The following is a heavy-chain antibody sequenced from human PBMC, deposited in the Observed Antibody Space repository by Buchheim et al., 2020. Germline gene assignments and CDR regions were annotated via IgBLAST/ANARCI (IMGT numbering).Heavy chain of an antibody. CDR3: ARDGHFGVVIRKNWFDP. J-gene: IGHJ5*02. V-gene: IGHV3-30-3*01. CDR2: ISYDGSNK. Sequence: QVQLVESGGGVVQPGRSLRLSCAASGFTFSSYAMYWVRQAPDKGLEWVAVISYDGSNKYYADSVKGRFTISRDSSKNTLYLQMNSLRAEDTAVYYCARDGHFGVVIRKNWFDPWGQGTL. CDR1: GFTFSSYA. D-gene: IGHD3-3*01.